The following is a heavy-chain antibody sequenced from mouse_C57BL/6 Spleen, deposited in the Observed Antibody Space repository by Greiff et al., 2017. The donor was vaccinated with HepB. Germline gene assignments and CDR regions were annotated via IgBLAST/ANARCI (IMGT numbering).Heavy chain of an antibody. CDR2: INYDGSST. CDR3: ARQLRTYYFDY. V-gene: IGHV5-16*01. D-gene: IGHD3-2*02. CDR1: GFTFSDYY. J-gene: IGHJ2*01. Sequence: EVQLVESEGGLVQPGSSMKLSCTASGFTFSDYYMAWVRQVPEKGLEWVANINYDGSSTYYLDSLKSRFIISRDNAKNILYLQMSSLKSEDTATYYCARQLRTYYFDYWGQGTTLTVSS.